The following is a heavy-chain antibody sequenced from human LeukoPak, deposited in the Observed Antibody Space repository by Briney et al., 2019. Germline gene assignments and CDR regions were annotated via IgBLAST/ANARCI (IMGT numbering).Heavy chain of an antibody. V-gene: IGHV4-59*01. J-gene: IGHJ4*02. CDR1: ARSPTSLS. CDR2: SHYSGST. CDR3: ARGDSSSLDY. D-gene: IGHD6-13*01. Sequence: SETLSLTSTVSARSPTSLSWRWIRQPAGKGREWNGSSHYSGSTTYNPSLMRRATISVDTSKNQFSLKMSSVTAADAAVYYCARGDSSSLDYWGQGTLVTVSS.